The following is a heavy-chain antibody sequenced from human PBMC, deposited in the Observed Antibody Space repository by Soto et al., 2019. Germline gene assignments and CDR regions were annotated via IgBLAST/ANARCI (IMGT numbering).Heavy chain of an antibody. CDR2: INAGNGDT. J-gene: IGHJ4*02. CDR1: GYTFTSYA. Sequence: QVQLVQSGAEVKKPGASVKVSCKASGYTFTSYAMHWVRQAPGQRLEWMGWINAGNGDTKYSQKFQGRVTITRDTSASTAYMELSSLRSEDTAVYYCARNLMDYDXXXXYXXXYYFDYWGQGTLVTVSS. D-gene: IGHD3-9*01. CDR3: ARNLMDYDXXXXYXXXYYFDY. V-gene: IGHV1-3*01.